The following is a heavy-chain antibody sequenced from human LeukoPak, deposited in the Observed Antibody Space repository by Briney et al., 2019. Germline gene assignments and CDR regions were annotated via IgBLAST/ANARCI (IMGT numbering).Heavy chain of an antibody. V-gene: IGHV3-23*01. Sequence: GGSLRLSCAASGFTFSSYAMSWVRQAPGKGLEWVSAISGSGDSTHYADYVKGRFTISRDNSKNTLYLQMNSLRAEDTAVYYCASPKPYYYDSSGYCIWGQGTLVTVSS. CDR1: GFTFSSYA. CDR3: ASPKPYYYDSSGYCI. J-gene: IGHJ4*02. D-gene: IGHD3-22*01. CDR2: ISGSGDST.